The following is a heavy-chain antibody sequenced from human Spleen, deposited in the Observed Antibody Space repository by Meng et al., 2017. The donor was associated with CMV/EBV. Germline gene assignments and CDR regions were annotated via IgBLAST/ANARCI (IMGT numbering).Heavy chain of an antibody. CDR2: IRYDGSNK. Sequence: GESLKISCEASGFTFSSYGMHWVRQAPGKGLEWVAFIRYDGSNKYYADSVKGRFTISRDNAKKSLYLQMNSLRAEDTAVYYCAREVVVPSAIRYYYYGMDVWGQGTTVTVSS. V-gene: IGHV3-30*02. CDR1: GFTFSSYG. CDR3: AREVVVPSAIRYYYYGMDV. D-gene: IGHD2-2*02. J-gene: IGHJ6*02.